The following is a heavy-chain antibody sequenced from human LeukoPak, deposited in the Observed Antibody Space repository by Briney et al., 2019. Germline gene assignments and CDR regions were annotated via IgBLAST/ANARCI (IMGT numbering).Heavy chain of an antibody. CDR3: ASGRMDSSGYYYGASGGGYYFDY. V-gene: IGHV1-24*01. CDR2: FDPEDGET. J-gene: IGHJ4*02. Sequence: ASVKVSCKVSGYTLTELSMHWVRQAPGKGLEWMGGFDPEDGETNYAQKFQGRVTMTEDTSTDTAYMELSSLRSEDTAVYDCASGRMDSSGYYYGASGGGYYFDYWGQGTLVTVSS. CDR1: GYTLTELS. D-gene: IGHD3-22*01.